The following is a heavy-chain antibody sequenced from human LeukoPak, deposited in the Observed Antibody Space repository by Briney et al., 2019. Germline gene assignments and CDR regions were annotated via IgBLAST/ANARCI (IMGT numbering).Heavy chain of an antibody. V-gene: IGHV3-7*02. J-gene: IGHJ6*02. CDR2: IKPDGSEK. CDR1: GFTFSTRW. D-gene: IGHD2-2*01. CDR3: ARQRYCSSTSCYSYYAMDV. Sequence: GGSLRLSCADSGFTFSTRWMSWVRQAPGKGLEWVANIKPDGSEKYYVDSVKGRFTISRDNAKNSLFLQMNSLRAEDTAVYYCARQRYCSSTSCYSYYAMDVWGQGTTVTVSS.